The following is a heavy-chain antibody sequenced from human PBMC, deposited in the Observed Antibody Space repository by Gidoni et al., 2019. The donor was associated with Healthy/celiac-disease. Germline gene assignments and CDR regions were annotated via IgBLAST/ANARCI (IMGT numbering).Heavy chain of an antibody. V-gene: IGHV4-39*01. D-gene: IGHD6-19*01. CDR2: IYYCGST. CDR3: ARLQSVGSGWDY. Sequence: QLQLQESGPGLVKPSETLSLTCTVSAGSSSSSSYYWGGIRQPPGKGLEWIGGIYYCGSTYYNPSLKSRDTISVDTSKNQFSLKLSSVTAADTAVYYCARLQSVGSGWDYWGQGTLVTVSS. CDR1: AGSSSSSSYY. J-gene: IGHJ4*02.